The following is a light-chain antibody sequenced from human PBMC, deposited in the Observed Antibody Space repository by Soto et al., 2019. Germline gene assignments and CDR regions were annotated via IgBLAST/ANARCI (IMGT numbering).Light chain of an antibody. J-gene: IGLJ2*01. CDR1: SSNIGAGYD. CDR3: QSYDSSLSGYVV. CDR2: GNS. Sequence: QSVLTQPPSVSGDPGQRVTISCTGSSSNIGAGYDVHWYQQLPGTAPKLLIYGNSNRPSGVPDRFSGSKSGTSASLAITGLQADDEADYYCQSYDSSLSGYVVFGGRTQLTVL. V-gene: IGLV1-40*01.